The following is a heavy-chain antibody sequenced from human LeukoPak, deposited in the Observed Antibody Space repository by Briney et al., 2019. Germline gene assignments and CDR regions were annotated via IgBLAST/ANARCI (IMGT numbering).Heavy chain of an antibody. V-gene: IGHV4-59*12. J-gene: IGHJ4*02. D-gene: IGHD3-22*01. CDR1: GGSISSYY. CDR2: IYYSGST. CDR3: ARTYYDSSGYPYYFDY. Sequence: SETLSLTCTVSGGSISSYYWSWIRQPPGKGLEWIGYIYYSGSTNYSPSLKSRVTISVDTSKNQFSLKLSSVTAADTAVYYCARTYYDSSGYPYYFDYWGQGTLVTVSS.